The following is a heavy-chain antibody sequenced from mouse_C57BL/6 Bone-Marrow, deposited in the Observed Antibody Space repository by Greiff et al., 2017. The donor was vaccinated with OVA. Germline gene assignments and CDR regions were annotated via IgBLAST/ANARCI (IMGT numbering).Heavy chain of an antibody. CDR1: GFSLTSYG. CDR3: ARHYDGYYWYFDV. J-gene: IGHJ1*03. Sequence: VKLMESGPGLVAPSQSLSITCTVSGFSLTSYGVHWVRQPPGKGLEWLVVIWSDGSTTYNSALKSRLSISKDNSKSQVFLKMNSLQTDDTAMYYCARHYDGYYWYFDVWGTGTTVTVSS. CDR2: IWSDGST. V-gene: IGHV2-6-1*01. D-gene: IGHD2-3*01.